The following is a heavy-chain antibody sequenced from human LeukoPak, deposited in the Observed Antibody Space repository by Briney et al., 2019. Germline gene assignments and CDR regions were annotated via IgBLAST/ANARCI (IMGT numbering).Heavy chain of an antibody. Sequence: GASVKVSCTASGYTFTSYAMHWVRQAPGQRLEWMGWINAGNGNTKYSQKFQGRVTITRDTSASTAYMELSSLRSEDTAVYYCARGPLEIAAAAGQTYYYYGMDVWGQGTTVTVSS. D-gene: IGHD6-13*01. V-gene: IGHV1-3*01. CDR1: GYTFTSYA. CDR2: INAGNGNT. CDR3: ARGPLEIAAAAGQTYYYYGMDV. J-gene: IGHJ6*02.